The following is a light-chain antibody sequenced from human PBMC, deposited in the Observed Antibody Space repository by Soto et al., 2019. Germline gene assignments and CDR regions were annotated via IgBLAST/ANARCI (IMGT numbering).Light chain of an antibody. CDR3: SSYTTSTTYV. CDR2: EVT. J-gene: IGLJ1*01. V-gene: IGLV2-14*01. Sequence: QSALTQPASVSGSPGQSITISCTGTSSDVGAYNFVSWYQHHTGRAPKLIIYEVTIRPSGVSNRFSGSKSGNTASLTISGIQAEDEADYYCSSYTTSTTYVFGSGTKLT. CDR1: SSDVGAYNF.